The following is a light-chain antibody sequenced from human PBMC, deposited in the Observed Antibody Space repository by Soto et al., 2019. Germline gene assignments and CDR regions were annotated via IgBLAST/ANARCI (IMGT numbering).Light chain of an antibody. V-gene: IGKV1-39*01. CDR2: AAA. CDR1: QSISTY. CDR3: QQCCSTPLT. Sequence: DIQMTQSPSSLSASVGDRVTITCRASQSISTYLNWYQQKPGKAPKVLIYAAASLPTGVPSRFSGTGSGTDFILTISRLQPEDFATYYCQQCCSTPLTFGQGTKLEIK. J-gene: IGKJ2*01.